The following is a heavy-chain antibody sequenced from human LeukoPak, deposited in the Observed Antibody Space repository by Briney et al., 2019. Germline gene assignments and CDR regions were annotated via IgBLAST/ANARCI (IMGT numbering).Heavy chain of an antibody. D-gene: IGHD6-19*01. CDR2: INPNSGGT. V-gene: IGHV1-2*06. CDR1: GYTFTGYY. Sequence: GASVKVSCKASGYTFTGYYMHWVRQAPGQGLEWMGRINPNSGGTNYAQKFQGRVTMTRDTSISTAYMELSRLRSDDTAVYYCARVSAVAGGYFDYWGQGTLVTVSS. J-gene: IGHJ4*02. CDR3: ARVSAVAGGYFDY.